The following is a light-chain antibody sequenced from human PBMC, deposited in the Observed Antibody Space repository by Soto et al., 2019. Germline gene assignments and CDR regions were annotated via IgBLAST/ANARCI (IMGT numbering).Light chain of an antibody. CDR2: AAS. J-gene: IGKJ3*01. V-gene: IGKV1-9*01. Sequence: IQLTQSPSSLSASVGDRVTITCRASQGISTYLAWYQQKPGKAPKLLIYAASTLQSGVPSRFSGSGSGTDFTLTITSLRPEDFATYYCQQFDTYPLTFGPGTKVDIK. CDR3: QQFDTYPLT. CDR1: QGISTY.